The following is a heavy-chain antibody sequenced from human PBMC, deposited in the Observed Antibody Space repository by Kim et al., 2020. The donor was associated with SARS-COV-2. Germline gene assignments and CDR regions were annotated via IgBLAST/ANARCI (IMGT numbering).Heavy chain of an antibody. CDR1: GFSLSTSGVG. Sequence: SGPTLVNPTQTLTLTCTFSGFSLSTSGVGVGWIRQPPGKALEWLALIYWDDDKRYSPSLKSRLTITKDTSKNQVVLTMTNMDPVDTATYYCAHSRRITIFGVVIGDMGAFDIWGQGTMVTVSS. CDR2: IYWDDDK. J-gene: IGHJ3*02. CDR3: AHSRRITIFGVVIGDMGAFDI. V-gene: IGHV2-5*02. D-gene: IGHD3-3*01.